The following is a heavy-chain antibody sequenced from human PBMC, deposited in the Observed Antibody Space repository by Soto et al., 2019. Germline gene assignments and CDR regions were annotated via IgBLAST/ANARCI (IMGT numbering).Heavy chain of an antibody. CDR1: GYTFTSYG. CDR2: ISAYNGNT. D-gene: IGHD5-12*01. V-gene: IGHV1-18*04. J-gene: IGHJ3*02. CDR3: ARDLERDGYKADAFDI. Sequence: ASVKVSCKASGYTFTSYGISWVRQAPGQGLEWMGWISAYNGNTNYAQKLQGRVTMTTDTSTSTAYMELRSLRSDDTAVYYCARDLERDGYKADAFDIWGQGTMVTVSS.